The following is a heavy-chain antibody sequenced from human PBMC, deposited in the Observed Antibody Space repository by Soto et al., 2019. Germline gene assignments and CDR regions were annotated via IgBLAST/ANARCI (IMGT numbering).Heavy chain of an antibody. D-gene: IGHD3-3*01. CDR3: ARAITIFGRGYFDY. J-gene: IGHJ4*02. CDR1: GCSISGYY. CDR2: IYYTGGT. Sequence: SETPSSTCIVSGCSISGYYWSWIRQPPGKGLELIGYIYYTGGTNYNPSLKTRVTMSMDTSKTQFSLKLRSVTAADTAVYYCARAITIFGRGYFDYWGQGTLVTVS. V-gene: IGHV4-59*01.